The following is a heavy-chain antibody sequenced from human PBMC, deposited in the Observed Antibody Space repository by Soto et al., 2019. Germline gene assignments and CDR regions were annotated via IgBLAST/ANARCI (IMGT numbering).Heavy chain of an antibody. J-gene: IGHJ5*02. CDR3: AKGWTAAGNLGGWFDP. Sequence: GGSLRLSCAVPGGIFHGYGMHWVRQAPGKGLEWVAIIRFDGSNEEYADSVKGRFTISRDNSKNTLYLQMNSLRAEDTAVYYCAKGWTAAGNLGGWFDPWGQGTLVTVSS. V-gene: IGHV3-30*02. CDR1: GGIFHGYG. CDR2: IRFDGSNE. D-gene: IGHD6-13*01.